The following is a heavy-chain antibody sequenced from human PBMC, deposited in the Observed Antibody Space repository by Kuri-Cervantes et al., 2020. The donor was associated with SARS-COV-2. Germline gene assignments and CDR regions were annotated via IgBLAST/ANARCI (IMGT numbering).Heavy chain of an antibody. V-gene: IGHV3-23*01. CDR1: GFTFSSYA. CDR3: ARELDIAAAESNAFAI. J-gene: IGHJ3*02. Sequence: GESLKISCAASGFTFSSYAMSWVRQAPGKGLEWVSAISGSGGSTYYADSVKGRFTISRDNSKNTLYLQMNSLRAEDTAVYYCARELDIAAAESNAFAIWGQGKTVHVAS. D-gene: IGHD6-13*01. CDR2: ISGSGGST.